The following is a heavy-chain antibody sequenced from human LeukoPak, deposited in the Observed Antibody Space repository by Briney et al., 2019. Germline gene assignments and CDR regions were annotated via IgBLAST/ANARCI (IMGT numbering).Heavy chain of an antibody. V-gene: IGHV3-33*01. CDR2: IWYDGSNK. CDR1: GFTFSSCG. CDR3: ARSYYYDSSHTVDY. Sequence: PGGSLRLSCAASGFTFSSCGMHWVRQAPGKGLEWVAVIWYDGSNKYYADSVKGRFTISRDNSKNTLYLQMNSLRAEDTAVYYCARSYYYDSSHTVDYWGQGTLVTVSS. D-gene: IGHD3-22*01. J-gene: IGHJ4*02.